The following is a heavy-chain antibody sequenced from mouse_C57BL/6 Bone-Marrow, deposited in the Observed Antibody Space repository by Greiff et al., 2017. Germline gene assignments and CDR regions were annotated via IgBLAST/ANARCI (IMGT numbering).Heavy chain of an antibody. Sequence: QVQLKQPGAELVRPGTSVKLSCKASGYTFTSYWMHWVKQRPGQGLEWIGVIDPSDSYTNYNQKFKGKATLTVDTSSSTAYMQLSSLTSEESAVYYCARILGYAMDYWGQGTSVTVSS. CDR1: GYTFTSYW. CDR3: ARILGYAMDY. J-gene: IGHJ4*01. D-gene: IGHD3-1*01. CDR2: IDPSDSYT. V-gene: IGHV1-59*01.